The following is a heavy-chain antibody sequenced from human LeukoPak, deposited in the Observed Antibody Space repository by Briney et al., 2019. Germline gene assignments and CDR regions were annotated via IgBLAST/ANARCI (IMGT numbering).Heavy chain of an antibody. CDR1: GGSISSGDYY. CDR2: IYYSGST. D-gene: IGHD3-22*01. V-gene: IGHV4-30-4*01. CDR3: AREGYYYDSSGYYPQDY. Sequence: SSETLSLTCTVSGGSISSGDYYWSWIRQPPGKGLEWIGYIYYSGSTYYNPSLKSRVTISVDTSKNQFSLKLSSVTAADTAVYYCAREGYYYDSSGYYPQDYWGQGTLVTVSS. J-gene: IGHJ4*02.